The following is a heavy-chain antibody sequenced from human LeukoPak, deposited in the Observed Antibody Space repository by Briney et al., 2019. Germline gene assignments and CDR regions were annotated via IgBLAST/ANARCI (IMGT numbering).Heavy chain of an antibody. D-gene: IGHD1-26*01. J-gene: IGHJ4*02. CDR1: GSTFSFYS. V-gene: IGHV3-21*01. CDR3: AREFRGSASGAGY. CDR2: MSVSSGLI. Sequence: GGSLRLSCAASGSTFSFYSMNWVRQAPGKGLEWVSSMSVSSGLIYYADSMKGRFTVSRDNAKNSLYLQMNSLRAEDTAVYYCAREFRGSASGAGYWGQGTLVTVSS.